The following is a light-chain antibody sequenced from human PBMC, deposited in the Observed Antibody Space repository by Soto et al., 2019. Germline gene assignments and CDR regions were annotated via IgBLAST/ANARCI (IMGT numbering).Light chain of an antibody. J-gene: IGKJ4*01. V-gene: IGKV1-9*01. Sequence: DIQLTQSPSFLSASVGDRVTITCRASQGISSYLAWYQQKPGKAPRLLIYAASTLQSGVPSRFSGSGSGTEFTLTISSRQPEDFATYYWQQLNSYPLTFGGGTKVEIK. CDR3: QQLNSYPLT. CDR1: QGISSY. CDR2: AAS.